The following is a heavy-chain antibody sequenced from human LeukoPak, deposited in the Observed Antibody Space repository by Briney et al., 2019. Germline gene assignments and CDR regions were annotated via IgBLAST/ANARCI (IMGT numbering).Heavy chain of an antibody. CDR1: GVSISSYY. J-gene: IGHJ6*02. Sequence: SETLSLTCTVSGVSISSYYWSWIRQPAGKGLEWLGRLYTNESTNYNPSLKSRVTMSVDTSKNQFSLKLTSVTAADTAVYYCARERESTSSRGMDVWGQGTTVTVSS. D-gene: IGHD2-2*01. CDR2: LYTNEST. V-gene: IGHV4-4*07. CDR3: ARERESTSSRGMDV.